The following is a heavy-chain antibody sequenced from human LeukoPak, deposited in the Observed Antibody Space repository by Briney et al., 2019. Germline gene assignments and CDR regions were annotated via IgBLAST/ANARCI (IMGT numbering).Heavy chain of an antibody. J-gene: IGHJ4*02. CDR1: GFTLIDYN. V-gene: IGHV3-30*02. Sequence: GGSLRLSCGASGFTLIDYNMHWVRQAPGQGLECVAFIQFDGTTEYYTDSVEGRFTMSRDKSKNTLYLQMNSLRGGDTAVYYCARGAAVALELWGQGTLVTVSS. CDR3: ARGAAVALEL. D-gene: IGHD6-19*01. CDR2: IQFDGTTE.